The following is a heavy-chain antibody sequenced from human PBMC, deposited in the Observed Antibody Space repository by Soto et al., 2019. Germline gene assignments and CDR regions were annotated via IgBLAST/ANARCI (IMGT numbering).Heavy chain of an antibody. J-gene: IGHJ4*02. CDR1: GYTFTSYY. D-gene: IGHD1-26*01. V-gene: IGHV1-46*01. Sequence: ASVKVSCKASGYTFTSYYMHWVRQAPGQGLEWMGIINPSGGSTSYAQKFQGRVTMTRDTSTSTVYMELSSLRSEDTAVYYCARAGYSVSICSYSGSYYPFDYWGQGTLVTV. CDR2: INPSGGST. CDR3: ARAGYSVSICSYSGSYYPFDY.